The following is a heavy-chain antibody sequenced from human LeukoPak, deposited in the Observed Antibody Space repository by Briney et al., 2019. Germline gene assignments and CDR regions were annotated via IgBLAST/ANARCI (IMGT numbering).Heavy chain of an antibody. V-gene: IGHV4-59*01. D-gene: IGHD1-26*01. CDR1: GGSISSYY. J-gene: IGHJ5*02. CDR2: IYYSGST. CDR3: AREIVGATAVGKRYNWFDP. Sequence: SETLSLTCTVSGGSISSYYWSWIRQPPGKGLEWIGYIYYSGSTNHNPSLKSRVTISVDTSKNQFSLKLSSVTAADTAVYYCAREIVGATAVGKRYNWFDPWGQGTLVTVSS.